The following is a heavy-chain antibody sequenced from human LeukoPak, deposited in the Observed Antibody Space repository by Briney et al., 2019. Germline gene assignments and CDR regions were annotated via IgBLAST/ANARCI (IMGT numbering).Heavy chain of an antibody. D-gene: IGHD2-2*01. V-gene: IGHV4-34*01. CDR2: INHSGST. J-gene: IGHJ5*02. CDR1: GGSFSGYY. Sequence: SETLSLTCAVYGGSFSGYYWSWIRQPPGKGLEWIGEINHSGSTNYNPSLKRRVTISVDTSKTQFSLKLSSVTAADTAVYYCARSFGRGAQPYDIVVVPAAHVRSSNGFDPWGEGTLVTVSS. CDR3: ARSFGRGAQPYDIVVVPAAHVRSSNGFDP.